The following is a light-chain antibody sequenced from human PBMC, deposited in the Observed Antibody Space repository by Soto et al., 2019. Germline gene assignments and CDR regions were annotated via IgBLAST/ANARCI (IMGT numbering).Light chain of an antibody. CDR1: ALPRQY. CDR2: KDS. Sequence: SYELTQSPSVSASPGQTARITCSGDALPRQYVYWYQQRPGQAPMLVISKDSERPSGIPERFSGSSSGTTATLTISGVQAEDEADYYCQSADSRGTYSVIFGGGTQLTVL. CDR3: QSADSRGTYSVI. V-gene: IGLV3-25*03. J-gene: IGLJ2*01.